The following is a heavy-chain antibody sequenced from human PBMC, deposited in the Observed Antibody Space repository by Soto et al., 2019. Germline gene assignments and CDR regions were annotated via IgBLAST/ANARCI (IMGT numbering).Heavy chain of an antibody. J-gene: IGHJ6*02. CDR3: ERHKVRGYCSSTSCYTDGLDV. CDR2: VNHSGST. Sequence: PSENLSLTFAVYGGSLSGYYWSWILQPPLKVLEWIGEVNHSGSTNYNPSLKSIITISVDTSKNQFSLNLSSVTGADTAVYFCERHKVRGYCSSTSCYTDGLDVWGHGNKVTVSS. V-gene: IGHV4-34*01. CDR1: GGSLSGYY. D-gene: IGHD2-2*02.